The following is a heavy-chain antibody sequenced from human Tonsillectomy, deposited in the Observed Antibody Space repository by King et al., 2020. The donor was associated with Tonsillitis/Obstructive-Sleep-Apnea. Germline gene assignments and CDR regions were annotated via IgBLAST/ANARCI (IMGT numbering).Heavy chain of an antibody. CDR2: INHSGST. CDR1: GGSFSGYY. CDR3: ARGWTTVANDAFDI. Sequence: VQLQQWGAGLLKPSETLSLTCAVYGGSFSGYYWSWIRQPPGKGLEWIGEINHSGSTNYNPSLKSRVTISVDTSKNLFSLKLSSVTAADTAVYYCARGWTTVANDAFDIWGQGTMVTVSS. V-gene: IGHV4-34*01. J-gene: IGHJ3*02. D-gene: IGHD4-23*01.